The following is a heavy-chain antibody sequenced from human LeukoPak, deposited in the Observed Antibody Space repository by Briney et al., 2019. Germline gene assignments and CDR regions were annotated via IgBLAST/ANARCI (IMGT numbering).Heavy chain of an antibody. Sequence: PGGSLRLSCAASGFTFSSYGMSWVRQAPGKGLEWVSAISGSGGSTYYADSVKGRFTISRDNSKNTLYLQMNSLRAEDTAVYYCAKDHYYDSSGYSDYWGQGTLVTVSS. D-gene: IGHD3-22*01. J-gene: IGHJ4*02. V-gene: IGHV3-23*01. CDR1: GFTFSSYG. CDR3: AKDHYYDSSGYSDY. CDR2: ISGSGGST.